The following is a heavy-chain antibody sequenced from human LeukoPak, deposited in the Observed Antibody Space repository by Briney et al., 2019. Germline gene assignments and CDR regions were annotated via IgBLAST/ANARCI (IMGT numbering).Heavy chain of an antibody. CDR2: ISWNSGSI. J-gene: IGHJ4*02. CDR1: GFTFDDYA. CDR3: AKARAVAGTNYFDY. Sequence: TGGSLRLSCAASGFTFDDYAMHWVRHAPGKGLEWVSGISWNSGSIGYADSVKGRFTISRDNAKNSLYLQMNSLRAEDTALYYCAKARAVAGTNYFDYWGQGTLVTVSS. D-gene: IGHD6-19*01. V-gene: IGHV3-9*01.